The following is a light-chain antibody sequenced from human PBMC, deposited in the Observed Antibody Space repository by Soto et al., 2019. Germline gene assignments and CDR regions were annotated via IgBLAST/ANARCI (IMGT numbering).Light chain of an antibody. CDR2: EVS. J-gene: IGLJ1*01. Sequence: QSALTQPASVSGSPAQSITISCTGTSSDVGGYNYVSWYQQHPGKAPKLMIYEVSNRPSGISSRFSGSKSGNTASLTISWLQAEDEADYYCSSRTSSITYVFGTGTKVTVL. CDR3: SSRTSSITYV. V-gene: IGLV2-14*01. CDR1: SSDVGGYNY.